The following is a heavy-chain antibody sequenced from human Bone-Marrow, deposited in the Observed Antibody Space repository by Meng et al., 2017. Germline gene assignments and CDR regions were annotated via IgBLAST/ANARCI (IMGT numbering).Heavy chain of an antibody. CDR2: INHSGST. J-gene: IGHJ4*02. CDR3: ARGGVRGGIDY. CDR1: GGSFSGYY. V-gene: IGHV4-34*01. D-gene: IGHD3-10*01. Sequence: QVQLQQWGAGLLKPSETPSLTCAVYGGSFSGYYWSWIRQPPGKGLEWIGEINHSGSTNYNPSLKSRVTISVDTSKNQFSLKLSSVTAADTAVYYCARGGVRGGIDYWGQGTLVTVSS.